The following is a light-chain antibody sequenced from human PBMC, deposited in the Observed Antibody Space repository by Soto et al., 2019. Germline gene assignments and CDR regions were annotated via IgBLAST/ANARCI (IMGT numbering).Light chain of an antibody. CDR3: SSYAGTNNRYV. CDR2: GVN. CDR1: GSDIGGYNF. V-gene: IGLV2-8*01. J-gene: IGLJ1*01. Sequence: QSALTQPPSASVSPGQSVTISCTGTGSDIGGYNFVSWYQQHPGKVPKLIIYGVNKRPSGVPDRFSGPKSGNTASLTVSGLQADDEADYYCSSYAGTNNRYVFGTGTKLTVL.